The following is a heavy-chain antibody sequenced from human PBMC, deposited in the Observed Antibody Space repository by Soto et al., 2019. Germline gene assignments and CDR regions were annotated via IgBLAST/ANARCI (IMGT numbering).Heavy chain of an antibody. CDR1: GGSIRSGDYY. J-gene: IGHJ6*02. D-gene: IGHD3-16*01. CDR3: ARDGPAGSSSGGGVYYYGMDV. V-gene: IGHV4-31*03. Sequence: PSETLSLTCSVSGGSIRSGDYYWTWIRQHPGKGLEWIGYIYYTGSIYYNPSLKRRLTISVDTSKNQFSLKLSSVTAADTAVYYCARDGPAGSSSGGGVYYYGMDVWGQGXTVTVPS. CDR2: IYYTGSI.